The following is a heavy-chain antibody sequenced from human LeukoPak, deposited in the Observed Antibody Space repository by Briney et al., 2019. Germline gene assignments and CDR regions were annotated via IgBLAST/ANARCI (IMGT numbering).Heavy chain of an antibody. J-gene: IGHJ3*02. V-gene: IGHV4-39*01. D-gene: IGHD2-2*01. CDR1: GGSISSSSYY. CDR2: IYYSGST. CDR3: AKATSHDAFDI. Sequence: PSETLSLTCTVSGGSISSSSYYWGWIRQPPGKGLEWIGSIYYSGSTYYNPSLKSRVTISVDTSKNQFPLKLSSVTAADTAVYYCAKATSHDAFDIWGQGTMVTVSS.